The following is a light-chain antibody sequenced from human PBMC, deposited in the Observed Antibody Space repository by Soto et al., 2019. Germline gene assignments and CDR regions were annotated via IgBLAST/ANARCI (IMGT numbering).Light chain of an antibody. V-gene: IGKV3-15*01. CDR3: QHYYAWPYT. J-gene: IGKJ3*01. CDR1: QSVSSD. Sequence: EIVLTQSPATLSVSPGERVTLSCRASQSVSSDLAWYQQKPGQAPRLIIYRASTRATAIPARFSGSGSGTEFTLTISSLQSEDFAVYYCQHYYAWPYTFGPGTTVDIK. CDR2: RAS.